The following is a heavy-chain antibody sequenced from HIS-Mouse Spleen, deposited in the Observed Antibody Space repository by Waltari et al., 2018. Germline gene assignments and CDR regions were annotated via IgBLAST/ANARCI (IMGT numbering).Heavy chain of an antibody. Sequence: QLQLQESGPGLVKPSETLSLTCTVSGGSISSSSYYWGWIRQPPGKGLEGIGSIYYSGSTSSTPSPKRRVTISVDTSKNQFSLKLSSVTAADTAVYYCAREIPYSSSWYDWYFDLWGRGTLVTVSS. CDR2: IYYSGST. D-gene: IGHD6-13*01. CDR1: GGSISSSSYY. CDR3: AREIPYSSSWYDWYFDL. V-gene: IGHV4-39*07. J-gene: IGHJ2*01.